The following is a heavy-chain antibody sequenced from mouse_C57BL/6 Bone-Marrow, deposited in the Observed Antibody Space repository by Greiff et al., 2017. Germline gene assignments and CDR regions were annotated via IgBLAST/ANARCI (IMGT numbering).Heavy chain of an antibody. CDR1: GFNIKDDY. Sequence: VQLQQSGAELVRPGASVKLSCTASGFNIKDDYMHWVKQRPEQGLEWIGWIDPENGDTEYASKFQGKATITADTSSNTAYLQLSSLTSEDTAVYYCTTSHDYEYYWGQGTTLTVSS. V-gene: IGHV14-4*01. J-gene: IGHJ2*01. CDR2: IDPENGDT. D-gene: IGHD2-4*01. CDR3: TTSHDYEYY.